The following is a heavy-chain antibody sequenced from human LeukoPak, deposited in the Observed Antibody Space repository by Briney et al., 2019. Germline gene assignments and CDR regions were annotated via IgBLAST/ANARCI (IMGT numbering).Heavy chain of an antibody. CDR3: ARDLGLGIATRPGRMGVFDY. CDR2: ISSSGSTI. J-gene: IGHJ4*02. V-gene: IGHV3-11*04. D-gene: IGHD6-6*01. CDR1: GFTFSDHF. Sequence: GGSLRLSCAASGFTFSDHFMDWVRQAPGKGLEWVSYISSSGSTIYYADSVKGRFTISRDNAKNSLYLQMNSLRAEDTAVYYCARDLGLGIATRPGRMGVFDYWGQGTLVTVSS.